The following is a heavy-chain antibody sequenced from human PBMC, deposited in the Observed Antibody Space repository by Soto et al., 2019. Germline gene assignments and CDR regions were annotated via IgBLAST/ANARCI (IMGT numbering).Heavy chain of an antibody. D-gene: IGHD6-13*01. CDR3: ARGSPAVAAASSHYGIDV. CDR1: GGTFSSYA. CDR2: IIPIFGTA. Sequence: SVKVSCKASGGTFSSYAISWVRQAPGQGLEWMGGIIPIFGTANYAQKFQGRVTITADESTSTAYMELSSLRSEDTAVYYCARGSPAVAAASSHYGIDVLRQGTTVTVSS. J-gene: IGHJ6*02. V-gene: IGHV1-69*13.